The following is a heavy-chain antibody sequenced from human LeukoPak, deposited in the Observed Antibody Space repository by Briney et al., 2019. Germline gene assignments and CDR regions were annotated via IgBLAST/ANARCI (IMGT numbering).Heavy chain of an antibody. CDR3: ARDLFLVAAAAMGD. D-gene: IGHD6-13*01. CDR2: INHSGST. Sequence: PSETLSLTCAVYGGSFSGYYWSWIRQPPGKGLEWIGEINHSGSTNYNPSLKSRVTISVDTSKNQFTLKLSSVTAADTAVYYCARDLFLVAAAAMGDWGQGTLVTVSS. CDR1: GGSFSGYY. J-gene: IGHJ4*02. V-gene: IGHV4-34*01.